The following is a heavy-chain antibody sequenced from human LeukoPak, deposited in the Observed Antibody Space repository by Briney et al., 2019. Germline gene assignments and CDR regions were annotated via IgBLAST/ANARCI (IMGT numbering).Heavy chain of an antibody. Sequence: SWGSLRLSCAASGFTFSSYSMNWVRQAPGKGLEWVSSISSSSSYIYYADSVKGRFTISRDNAKNPLYLQMNSLRAEDTAVYYCARDRATSDYWGQGTLVTVSS. J-gene: IGHJ4*02. V-gene: IGHV3-21*01. D-gene: IGHD2-15*01. CDR1: GFTFSSYS. CDR2: ISSSSSYI. CDR3: ARDRATSDY.